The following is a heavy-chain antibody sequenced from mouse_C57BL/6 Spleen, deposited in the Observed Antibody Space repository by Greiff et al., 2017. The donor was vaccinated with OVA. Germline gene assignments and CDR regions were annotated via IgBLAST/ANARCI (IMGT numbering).Heavy chain of an antibody. CDR2: ISGGGGNT. V-gene: IGHV5-9*01. CDR3: ASPVYYDYDVGFAY. D-gene: IGHD2-4*01. CDR1: GFTFSSYT. J-gene: IGHJ3*01. Sequence: EVMLVESGGGLVKPGGSLKLSCAASGFTFSSYTMSWVRQTPEKRLEWVATISGGGGNTYYPDSVKGRFTISRDNAKNTLYLQMSSLNSEDTALYYGASPVYYDYDVGFAYWGQGTLVTVSA.